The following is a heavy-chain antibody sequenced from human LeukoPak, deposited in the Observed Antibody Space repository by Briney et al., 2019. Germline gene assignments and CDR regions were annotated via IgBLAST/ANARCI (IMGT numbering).Heavy chain of an antibody. J-gene: IGHJ6*02. V-gene: IGHV4-4*07. Sequence: PSETLSLTCTVSDXSISYYYWSWIRQPAGKGLEWIGRIYVGGSTNYSPSLKSRVSMSLDKSKNQLSLKLISVSAADTAVYYCARWHMNSQDVWGRGTAVTVS. CDR2: IYVGGST. D-gene: IGHD4-23*01. CDR1: DXSISYYY. CDR3: ARWHMNSQDV.